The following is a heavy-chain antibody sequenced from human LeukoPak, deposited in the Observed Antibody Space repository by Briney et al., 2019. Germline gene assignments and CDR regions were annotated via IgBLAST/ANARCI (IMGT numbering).Heavy chain of an antibody. CDR1: GGSINNYY. Sequence: SETLSLTCTVSGGSINNYYWSWIRQPAGKGLEWIGRIYTSGSTNYNPSLKSRVTMSVDTSKNQFSLKLSSVTAADTAVYYCARRTVVTQYWYFDLWGRGTLVTVSS. J-gene: IGHJ2*01. D-gene: IGHD4-23*01. CDR2: IYTSGST. V-gene: IGHV4-4*07. CDR3: ARRTVVTQYWYFDL.